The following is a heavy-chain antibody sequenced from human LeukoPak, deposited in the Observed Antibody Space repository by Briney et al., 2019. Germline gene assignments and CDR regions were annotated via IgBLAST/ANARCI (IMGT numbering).Heavy chain of an antibody. CDR3: ARVGYYGSGSRPNWFDP. Sequence: PSETLSLTCTVSGYSIRSGYFWGWIRQPPGKGLEWIGSISQSGTTYYNPSLMSRITISHDTSKNQFSLKLSSVTAADTAVYYCARVGYYGSGSRPNWFDPWGQGTLVTVSS. D-gene: IGHD3-10*01. J-gene: IGHJ5*02. V-gene: IGHV4-38-2*02. CDR2: ISQSGTT. CDR1: GYSIRSGYF.